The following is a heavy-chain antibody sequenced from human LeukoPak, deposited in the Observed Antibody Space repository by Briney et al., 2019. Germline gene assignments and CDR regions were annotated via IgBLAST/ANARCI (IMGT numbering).Heavy chain of an antibody. J-gene: IGHJ5*02. CDR2: IYYSGST. V-gene: IGHV4-39*01. Sequence: SETLSLTCAVSGGSISGSSYYWGWIRQPPGKGLEWIGSIYYSGSTYYNPSLKSRVTISVDTSKNQFSLKLSSVTAADTAVYYCARAIMITFGGVIVTHLTWFDPWGQGTLVTVSS. D-gene: IGHD3-16*02. CDR1: GGSISGSSYY. CDR3: ARAIMITFGGVIVTHLTWFDP.